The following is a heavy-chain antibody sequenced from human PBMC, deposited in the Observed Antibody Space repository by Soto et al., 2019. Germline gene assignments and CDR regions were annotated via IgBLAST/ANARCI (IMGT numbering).Heavy chain of an antibody. J-gene: IGHJ6*02. Sequence: ASVKVSCKVSGYTLTELSMHWVRQAPGKGLEWMGGFDPEDGETIYAQKFQGRVTMTEDTSTDTAYMELSSLRSEDTAVYYCATDPREPYYYGSGVMDVWGQGTTVTVYS. CDR3: ATDPREPYYYGSGVMDV. CDR2: FDPEDGET. V-gene: IGHV1-24*01. CDR1: GYTLTELS. D-gene: IGHD3-10*01.